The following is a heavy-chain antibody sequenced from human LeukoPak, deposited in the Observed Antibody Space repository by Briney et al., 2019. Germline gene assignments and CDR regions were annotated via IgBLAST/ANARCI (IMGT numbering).Heavy chain of an antibody. CDR1: GFTFSSYW. CDR2: INGDGRNI. D-gene: IGHD2-2*01. V-gene: IGHV3-74*01. CDR3: AKGTVTVPAVVDY. Sequence: GGSLRLSCVASGFTFSSYWMHWVRQDPRKGLVWVSRINGDGRNINYADSVWGRFTISRDNAKNTLYLQMNTLRVEDTAVYYCAKGTVTVPAVVDYWGQGTLVTVSS. J-gene: IGHJ4*02.